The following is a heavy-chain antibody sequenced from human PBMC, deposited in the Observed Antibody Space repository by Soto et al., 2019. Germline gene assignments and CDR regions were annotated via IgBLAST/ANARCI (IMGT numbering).Heavy chain of an antibody. CDR2: ISAYNGNT. CDR3: ARDQKPARLGSYYYGMDV. V-gene: IGHV1-18*04. D-gene: IGHD7-27*01. Sequence: GASVKVSCKASGYTFTSYGISWVRQASGQGLEWMGWISAYNGNTNYAQKLQGRVTMTTDTSTSTAYMELRSLRSDDTAVYYCARDQKPARLGSYYYGMDVWGQGTTVTVSS. CDR1: GYTFTSYG. J-gene: IGHJ6*02.